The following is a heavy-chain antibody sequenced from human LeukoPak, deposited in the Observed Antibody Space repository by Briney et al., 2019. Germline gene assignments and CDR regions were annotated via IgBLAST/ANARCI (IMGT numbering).Heavy chain of an antibody. Sequence: GGSLRLSCAASGFSFISYPMHWVRQAPGEGLEWVSLISYDGSDKYYPDSVKGRFTISRDNSKNTLYLQMNSLRPEDTAVYYCAKSIYNFGSPYCYPMDVWGQGTTVTVSS. CDR2: ISYDGSDK. D-gene: IGHD1-1*01. CDR1: GFSFISYP. CDR3: AKSIYNFGSPYCYPMDV. J-gene: IGHJ6*02. V-gene: IGHV3-30*18.